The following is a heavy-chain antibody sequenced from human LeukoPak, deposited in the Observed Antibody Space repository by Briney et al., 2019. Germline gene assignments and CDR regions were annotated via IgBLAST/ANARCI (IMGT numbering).Heavy chain of an antibody. CDR3: ARDAASGVGASYYYYGMDV. V-gene: IGHV1-69*13. D-gene: IGHD1-26*01. Sequence: SVKVSCKASGYTFTSYAISWVRQAPGQGLEWMGGIIPIFGTANYAQKFQGRVTITADESTSTAYMELSSLRSEDTAVYYCARDAASGVGASYYYYGMDVWGQGTTVTVSS. CDR1: GYTFTSYA. J-gene: IGHJ6*02. CDR2: IIPIFGTA.